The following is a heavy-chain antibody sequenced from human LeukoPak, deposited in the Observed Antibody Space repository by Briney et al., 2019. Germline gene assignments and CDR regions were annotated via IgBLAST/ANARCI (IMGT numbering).Heavy chain of an antibody. V-gene: IGHV3-23*01. CDR3: AKGLGYCSSTSCYWARDAFDI. Sequence: GGSLRLSCAASGFTVSSNYMSWVRQAPGKGLEWVSAISGSGGSTYYADSVKGRFTISRDNSKNTLYLQMNSLRAEDTAVYYCAKGLGYCSSTSCYWARDAFDIWGQGTMVTVSS. D-gene: IGHD2-2*01. J-gene: IGHJ3*02. CDR2: ISGSGGST. CDR1: GFTVSSNY.